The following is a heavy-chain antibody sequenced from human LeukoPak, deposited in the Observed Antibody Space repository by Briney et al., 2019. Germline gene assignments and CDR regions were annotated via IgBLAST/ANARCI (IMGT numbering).Heavy chain of an antibody. D-gene: IGHD5-12*01. Sequence: GASVKVSCKASGGTFSSYAISWVRQAPGQGLEGMGGIIPIFGTANYAQKFQGRVTITADESTSTAYMELSSLRSEDTAVYYCARDRGDIVATNPGYYYYMDVWGKGTTVTISS. CDR1: GGTFSSYA. V-gene: IGHV1-69*13. J-gene: IGHJ6*03. CDR2: IIPIFGTA. CDR3: ARDRGDIVATNPGYYYYMDV.